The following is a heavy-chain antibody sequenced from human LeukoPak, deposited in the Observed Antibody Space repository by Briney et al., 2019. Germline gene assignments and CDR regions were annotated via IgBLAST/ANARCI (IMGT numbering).Heavy chain of an antibody. CDR1: GGSITSGGYY. J-gene: IGHJ4*02. CDR3: ARGTVPLDCSSTSCYKGGFDY. V-gene: IGHV4-31*03. Sequence: PSATLSLTCTVSGGSITSGGYYWRWIRQHPGKGLAWIGYIYYSGSTYYNPSLKSRVTISVDTSKNQFSLKLSSVTAADTAVYYCARGTVPLDCSSTSCYKGGFDYWGQGTLVTVSS. D-gene: IGHD2-2*02. CDR2: IYYSGST.